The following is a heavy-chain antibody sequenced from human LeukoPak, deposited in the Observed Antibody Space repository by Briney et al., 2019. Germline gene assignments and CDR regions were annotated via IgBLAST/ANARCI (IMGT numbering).Heavy chain of an antibody. CDR2: ITSSGSTI. J-gene: IGHJ3*02. Sequence: GGSLRLSCAASGFTFSDYNMSWIRQAPGKGLEWISYITSSGSTIYYADSVKGRFTISRDNAKNSLSLHMNSLRAENTAVYYCATEGGGGVSSPAQALDAFDIWGQGTMVTVSS. V-gene: IGHV3-11*04. CDR1: GFTFSDYN. CDR3: ATEGGGGVSSPAQALDAFDI. D-gene: IGHD2-15*01.